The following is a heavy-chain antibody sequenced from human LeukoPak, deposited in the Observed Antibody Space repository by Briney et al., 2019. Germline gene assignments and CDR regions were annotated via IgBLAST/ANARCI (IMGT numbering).Heavy chain of an antibody. D-gene: IGHD6-6*01. V-gene: IGHV3-7*01. CDR2: IKQDGSGK. CDR3: AREWASAAFDY. CDR1: GFTFSSYW. J-gene: IGHJ4*02. Sequence: GGSLRLSCAASGFTFSSYWMSWVRQAPGKGLEWVANIKQDGSGKYYVDSVKGRFTISRDNAKNSLYLQMNSLRAEDTAVYYCAREWASAAFDYWGQGTLVTVSS.